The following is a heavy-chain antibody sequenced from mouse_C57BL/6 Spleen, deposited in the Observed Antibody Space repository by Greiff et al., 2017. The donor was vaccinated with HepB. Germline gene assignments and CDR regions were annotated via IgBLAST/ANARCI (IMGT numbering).Heavy chain of an antibody. CDR3: ARFYYEYYYAMDY. CDR1: GYTFPDHT. V-gene: IGHV1-78*01. D-gene: IGHD2-4*01. J-gene: IGHJ4*01. CDR2: IYPRDGST. Sequence: VQLQQSDAELVKPGASVKISCKVSGYTFPDHTIHWMKQRPEQGLEWIGYIYPRDGSTKYNEKFKGKATLTADKSSSTAYMQLNSLTSEDSAVYFCARFYYEYYYAMDYWGQGTSVTVSS.